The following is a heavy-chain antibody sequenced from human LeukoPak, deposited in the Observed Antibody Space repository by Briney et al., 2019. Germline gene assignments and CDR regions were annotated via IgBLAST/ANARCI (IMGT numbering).Heavy chain of an antibody. J-gene: IGHJ6*03. D-gene: IGHD2-15*01. CDR1: GGSISSRSYY. V-gene: IGHV4-39*01. Sequence: PSETLSLTCTVSGGSISSRSYYWGWIRQPPGKGLEWIGIIYYSGSTYSNPSLRSRDTISVDTSKNQFSLKLSSVTAADTAVYYCASFYCSGGSCYQYYYYYYMDVWGKGTTVTISS. CDR3: ASFYCSGGSCYQYYYYYYMDV. CDR2: IYYSGST.